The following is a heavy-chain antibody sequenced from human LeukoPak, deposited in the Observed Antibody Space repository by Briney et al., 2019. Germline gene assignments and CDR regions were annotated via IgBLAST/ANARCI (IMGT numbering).Heavy chain of an antibody. CDR1: GFIFRSYS. D-gene: IGHD2-15*01. Sequence: GALRLSCTASGFIFRSYSMNWVRQAPGKGLEWISYISSLSGTIDYADSVKGRFTISRDNAQNSLYLQMNSLRAEDTATYYCARDQGGGTSYWGQGTLVTVSS. J-gene: IGHJ4*02. CDR3: ARDQGGGTSY. CDR2: ISSLSGTI. V-gene: IGHV3-48*01.